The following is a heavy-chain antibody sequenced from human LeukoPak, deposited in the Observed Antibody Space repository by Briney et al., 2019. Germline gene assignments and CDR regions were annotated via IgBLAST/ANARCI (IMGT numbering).Heavy chain of an antibody. CDR1: GYTLIELS. CDR2: FDPEDGET. V-gene: IGHV1-24*01. J-gene: IGHJ6*02. Sequence: ASVKVSCNVSGYTLIELSMHWVRQAPGKGLEWMGHFDPEDGETIYAQKFQGRVTTTEDTSTDTAYMELSSLRSEDTAVYYCATDKFYYDSSGQYYFYYGMDVWGQGTTVTVSS. CDR3: ATDKFYYDSSGQYYFYYGMDV. D-gene: IGHD3-22*01.